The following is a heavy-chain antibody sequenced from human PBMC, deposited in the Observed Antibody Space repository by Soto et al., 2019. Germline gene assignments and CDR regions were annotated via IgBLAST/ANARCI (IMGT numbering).Heavy chain of an antibody. CDR2: ISAYNGNT. J-gene: IGHJ4*02. CDR3: ARNWYSSRWYFRYAQLDY. Sequence: GASVKVSCKASGYTFTSYGISWVRQAPGQGLEWMGWISAYNGNTNYAQKLQGRVTMTTDTSTSTAYMELRSLRSDDTAVYYCARNWYSSRWYFRYAQLDYWGQGTLVTVSS. V-gene: IGHV1-18*01. D-gene: IGHD6-13*01. CDR1: GYTFTSYG.